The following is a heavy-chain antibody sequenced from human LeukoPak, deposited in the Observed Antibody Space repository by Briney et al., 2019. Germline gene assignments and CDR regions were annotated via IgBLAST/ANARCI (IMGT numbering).Heavy chain of an antibody. V-gene: IGHV3-23*01. CDR1: GFTFSSYA. CDR3: ARGLWSFGGMDV. Sequence: TGGSLRLSCAASGFTFSSYAMSWVRQAPGKGLEWVSAIRGSGDSTYFADSVKGRFTISRDNSKNTLYLQMNSLRAEDTAVYYCARGLWSFGGMDVWGQGTTVTVSS. J-gene: IGHJ6*02. CDR2: IRGSGDST. D-gene: IGHD5-18*01.